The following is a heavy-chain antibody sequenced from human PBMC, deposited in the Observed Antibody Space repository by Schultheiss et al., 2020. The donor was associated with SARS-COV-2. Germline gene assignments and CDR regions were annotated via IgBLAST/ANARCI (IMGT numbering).Heavy chain of an antibody. V-gene: IGHV1-2*02. CDR2: MNPNSGGT. J-gene: IGHJ5*02. CDR3: ARGSAAAGTGGNWFDP. D-gene: IGHD6-13*01. CDR1: GYTFTSYD. Sequence: ASVKVSCKASGYTFTSYDINWVRQATGQGLEWMGWMNPNSGGTNYAQKFQGRVTMTRDTSISTAYMELSRLRSDDTAVYYCARGSAAAGTGGNWFDPWGQGTLVTVSS.